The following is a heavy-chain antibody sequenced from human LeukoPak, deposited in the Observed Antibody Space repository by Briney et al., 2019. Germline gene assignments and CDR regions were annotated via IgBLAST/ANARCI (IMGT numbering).Heavy chain of an antibody. CDR2: IYYSGST. Sequence: SETLSLTCTVSGGSISSSSYYWGWIRQPPGKGLEWIGSIYYSGSTYYNPSLKSRVTISVDTSKNQFSLKLSSVTAADTAVYYCARARWELLGLSSFDYWGQGTLVTVSS. CDR3: ARARWELLGLSSFDY. V-gene: IGHV4-39*07. CDR1: GGSISSSSYY. D-gene: IGHD5-24*01. J-gene: IGHJ4*02.